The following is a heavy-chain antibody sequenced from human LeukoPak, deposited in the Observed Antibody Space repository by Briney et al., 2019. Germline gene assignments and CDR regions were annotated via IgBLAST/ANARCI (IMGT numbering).Heavy chain of an antibody. V-gene: IGHV3-30*02. Sequence: GGSLRLSCVVSGFTFSSYGMHWVRQAPGKGLEWVAFMTYDGSKRLYADSVKGRFTISRDNSKNTLYLQMDGLRPEDTAVYYCAKDGGVWFGESNDYWGQGTLVTVSS. CDR2: MTYDGSKR. D-gene: IGHD3-10*01. J-gene: IGHJ4*02. CDR3: AKDGGVWFGESNDY. CDR1: GFTFSSYG.